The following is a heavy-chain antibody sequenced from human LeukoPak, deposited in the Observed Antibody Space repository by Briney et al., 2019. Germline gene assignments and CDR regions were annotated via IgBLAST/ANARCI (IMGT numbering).Heavy chain of an antibody. CDR2: ITGSEDRT. D-gene: IGHD3-22*01. CDR3: ARDTSPKFSDSKSYYDAFDV. J-gene: IGHJ3*01. V-gene: IGHV3-23*01. CDR1: GFTFSNDA. Sequence: PGGSLRLSCAASGFTFSNDAMTWVRQAPGQGLEWVSTITGSEDRTYYADSVEGRFTISRDNAKNSLYLQMSSLRVEDTAVYYCARDTSPKFSDSKSYYDAFDVWGQGTMVTVSS.